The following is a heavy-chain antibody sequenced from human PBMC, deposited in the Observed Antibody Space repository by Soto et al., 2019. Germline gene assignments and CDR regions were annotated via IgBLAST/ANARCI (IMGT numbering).Heavy chain of an antibody. CDR3: IGTPTRGSRTYHFHY. V-gene: IGHV3-72*01. CDR2: SRNKANSYTT. J-gene: IGHJ4*02. Sequence: GGSLRLSCAASGFTFSDHYMDWVRQAPGKGLEWVGRSRNKANSYTTEYAASVKGRFTVSRDDSKNSLYLQMNSLKTEDTAVYYCIGTPTRGSRTYHFHYWGQGTLVTVSS. CDR1: GFTFSDHY. D-gene: IGHD3-10*01.